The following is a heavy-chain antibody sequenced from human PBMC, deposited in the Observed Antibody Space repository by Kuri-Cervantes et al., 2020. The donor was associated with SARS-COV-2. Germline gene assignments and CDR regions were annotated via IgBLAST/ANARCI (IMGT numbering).Heavy chain of an antibody. CDR1: GFTFSGYG. CDR3: ARDSGPLRYSYFDY. V-gene: IGHV3-33*01. J-gene: IGHJ4*02. Sequence: GGSLRLSCSASGFTFSGYGMHWVRQAPGKGLEWVAVIWYDGSNKYYADSVKGRFTISRDNSKNTVFLQMDSLRAEDTAVYYCARDSGPLRYSYFDYRGLGALVTVSS. D-gene: IGHD3-9*01. CDR2: IWYDGSNK.